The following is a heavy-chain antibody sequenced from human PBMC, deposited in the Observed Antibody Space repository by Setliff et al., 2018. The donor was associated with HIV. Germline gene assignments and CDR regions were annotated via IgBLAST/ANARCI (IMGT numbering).Heavy chain of an antibody. CDR1: GGSTNNYY. CDR3: ARATYTTLFGVLMGGGLQY. Sequence: SETLSLTCAVSGGSTNNYYLTWIRQPPGKGLEWIGSVSNGGDTNYHPSLKSRVSLSLDTSKTQFSLKLTSVTAADTAVYYCARATYTTLFGVLMGGGLQYWGPGTLVTVSS. V-gene: IGHV4-59*01. D-gene: IGHD3-3*01. J-gene: IGHJ4*02. CDR2: VSNGGDT.